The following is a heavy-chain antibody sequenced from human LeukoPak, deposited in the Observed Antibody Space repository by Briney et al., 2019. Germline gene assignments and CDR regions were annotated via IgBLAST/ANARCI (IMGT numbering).Heavy chain of an antibody. CDR3: ARGGNSGWRTPNDDY. Sequence: ASVKVSCKASGYTFTGYFIHWVRQAPGQGLEWMGWSSTYNGNTNYAQKLQGRVTMTTDTSTSTAYMELRSLRFDDTAVYYCARGGNSGWRTPNDDYWGQGTLVTVSS. J-gene: IGHJ4*02. CDR2: SSTYNGNT. CDR1: GYTFTGYF. V-gene: IGHV1-18*04. D-gene: IGHD6-19*01.